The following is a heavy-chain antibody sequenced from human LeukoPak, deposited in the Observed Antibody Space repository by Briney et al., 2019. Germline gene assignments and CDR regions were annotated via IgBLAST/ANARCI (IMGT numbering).Heavy chain of an antibody. V-gene: IGHV3-21*01. CDR2: IGSSSGYI. Sequence: GGSLRLSCAPSGFTFSSYSMNWVHQSPGKGLEWVSSIGSSSGYIYYAASVKGRFTISRDNAKNSLYLQMNSLRAEDTAVYYCARDSVGATGDYWGQGTLVTVSS. CDR3: ARDSVGATGDY. J-gene: IGHJ4*02. D-gene: IGHD1-26*01. CDR1: GFTFSSYS.